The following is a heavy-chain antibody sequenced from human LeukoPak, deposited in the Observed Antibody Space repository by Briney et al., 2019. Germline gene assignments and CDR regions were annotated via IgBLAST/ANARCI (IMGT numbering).Heavy chain of an antibody. D-gene: IGHD1-26*01. CDR2: ISYDGSNK. CDR3: AKPYGSLSRGGLDV. J-gene: IGHJ6*02. Sequence: GGSLRLSCAASGFTFSSYAMHWVRQAPGKGLEWVAVISYDGSNKYYADSVKGRFTISRDNSKNTLNLQMNSLRAEDTAVYYCAKPYGSLSRGGLDVWGQGTTVIVSS. V-gene: IGHV3-30*18. CDR1: GFTFSSYA.